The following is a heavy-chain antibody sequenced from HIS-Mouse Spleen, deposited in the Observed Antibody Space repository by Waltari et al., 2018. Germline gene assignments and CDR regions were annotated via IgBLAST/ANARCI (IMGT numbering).Heavy chain of an antibody. Sequence: QLQLQESGPGLVKPSETLSLTCTVSGGSISSSSYYWGWIRQPPGKGLEWIGSIYYSGSTYYNPSLQSRGTISVDTSKNQFSLKLSSVTAADTAVYYCAREIPYSSSWYDWYFDLWGRGTLVTVSS. V-gene: IGHV4-39*07. J-gene: IGHJ2*01. CDR3: AREIPYSSSWYDWYFDL. CDR1: GGSISSSSYY. D-gene: IGHD6-13*01. CDR2: IYYSGST.